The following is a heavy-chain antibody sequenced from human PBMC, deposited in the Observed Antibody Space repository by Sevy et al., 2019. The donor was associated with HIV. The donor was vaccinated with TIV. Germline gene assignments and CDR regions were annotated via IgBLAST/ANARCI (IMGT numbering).Heavy chain of an antibody. J-gene: IGHJ6*02. CDR3: AREKLLWFGELLSHPMDV. V-gene: IGHV2-5*02. D-gene: IGHD3-10*01. CDR1: GFSLSTSGVG. Sequence: SGPTLVSPTQTLTLTCTFSGFSLSTSGVGVGWIRQPPGKALEWLALIYWDDDKRYSPSLKSRLTITKDTSKNQVVLTMTNMDPVDTATYYCAREKLLWFGELLSHPMDVWGQGTTVTVSS. CDR2: IYWDDDK.